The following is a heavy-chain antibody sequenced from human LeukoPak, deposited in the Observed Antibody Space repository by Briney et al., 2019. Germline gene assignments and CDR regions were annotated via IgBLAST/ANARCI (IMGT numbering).Heavy chain of an antibody. D-gene: IGHD2-15*01. CDR1: GGSISNYY. V-gene: IGHV4-59*01. CDR2: IYYSGST. Sequence: PSETLSLTCTVSGGSISNYYWSWIRQPPGRGLEWIGYIYYSGSTNYNPSLKGRVTISVDTSKNLFSLKLSSVTAADTAVYYCARVECTGGRCYPIYYYYMDVWGKGTTVTISS. CDR3: ARVECTGGRCYPIYYYYMDV. J-gene: IGHJ6*03.